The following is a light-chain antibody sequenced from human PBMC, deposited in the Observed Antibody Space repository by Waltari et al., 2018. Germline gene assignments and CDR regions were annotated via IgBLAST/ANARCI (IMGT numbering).Light chain of an antibody. CDR1: GPNIGAGYD. V-gene: IGLV1-40*01. J-gene: IGLJ2*01. Sequence: QSVLMQPPSVSGPPGQRVTLLCSGSGPNIGAGYDFHWYRQLPGKAPTLLIYGVNTRPPGVSDRFSGSQFDTSASLAIAGLQADDEADYYCQSYDTTLSVVFGGGTKLTVL. CDR2: GVN. CDR3: QSYDTTLSVV.